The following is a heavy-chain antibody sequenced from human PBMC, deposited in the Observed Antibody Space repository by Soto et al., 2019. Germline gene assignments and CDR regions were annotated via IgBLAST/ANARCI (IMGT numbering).Heavy chain of an antibody. CDR2: IYSGGST. J-gene: IGHJ4*02. Sequence: EVQLVETGGGLIQPGGSLRLSCAASGFIVSRNYMSWVRQAPGKGLDWVPVIYSGGSTYHADSVKGRFTTSRDNSKNTLYLQMNNLRAEDTAVYYCVARSNGADYWGQGTLVTVSS. CDR1: GFIVSRNY. V-gene: IGHV3-53*02. D-gene: IGHD2-8*01. CDR3: VARSNGADY.